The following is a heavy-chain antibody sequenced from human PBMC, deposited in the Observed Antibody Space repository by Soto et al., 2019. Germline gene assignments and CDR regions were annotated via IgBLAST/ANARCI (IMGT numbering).Heavy chain of an antibody. CDR3: ARLRSGYAPFDY. CDR1: GGSISGSSYY. Sequence: SETLSLTCTVSGGSISGSSYYWGWIRQPPGKGLEWIGSIYYSGSAYYNPSLKSRVTMSVDTSKNQFSLKVSSVTAAYTAVYYCARLRSGYAPFDYWGQGTLVTVSS. J-gene: IGHJ4*02. CDR2: IYYSGSA. D-gene: IGHD5-12*01. V-gene: IGHV4-39*01.